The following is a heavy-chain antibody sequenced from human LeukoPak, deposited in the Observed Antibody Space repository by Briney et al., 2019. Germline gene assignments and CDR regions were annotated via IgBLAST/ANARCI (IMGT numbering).Heavy chain of an antibody. V-gene: IGHV3-21*01. J-gene: IGHJ4*02. CDR1: GFTFSSYS. CDR3: ARVYGGNRGYFDY. Sequence: PGGSLRLSCAASGFTFSSYSMNWVRQAPGKGPEWVSSISSSSSYIYYADSVKGRFTISRDNAKNSLYLQMNSLRAEDTAVYYCARVYGGNRGYFDYWGQGTLVTVSS. CDR2: ISSSSSYI. D-gene: IGHD4-23*01.